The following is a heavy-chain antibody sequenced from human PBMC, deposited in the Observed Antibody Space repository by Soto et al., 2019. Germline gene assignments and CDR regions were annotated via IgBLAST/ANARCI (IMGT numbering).Heavy chain of an antibody. J-gene: IGHJ4*02. CDR1: GFTFSSSA. CDR3: AKALEDRPSCYNY. D-gene: IGHD2-2*02. Sequence: PVWSLGLSCASCGFTFSSSAMVWVRHAPGKGLDWVSGISGSGCSTYYAYSVNGRSTISRDNSKNTLYLQMNSLRAEDTAVYYCAKALEDRPSCYNYWGQGTLVTVSS. V-gene: IGHV3-23*01. CDR2: ISGSGCST.